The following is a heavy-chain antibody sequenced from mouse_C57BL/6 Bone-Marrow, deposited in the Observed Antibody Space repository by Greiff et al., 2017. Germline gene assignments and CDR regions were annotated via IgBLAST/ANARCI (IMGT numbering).Heavy chain of an antibody. D-gene: IGHD1-1*01. J-gene: IGHJ4*01. CDR1: GYTFTNYW. CDR2: IYPGGGYT. Sequence: QLQKSGAELVRPGTSVKMSCKASGYTFTNYWIGWAKQRPGHGLEWIGDIYPGGGYTNYNEKFKGKATLTADKSSSTAYMQFSSLTSEDSAIYYCARVGFITTVVDYYAMDYWGQGTSVTVSS. V-gene: IGHV1-63*01. CDR3: ARVGFITTVVDYYAMDY.